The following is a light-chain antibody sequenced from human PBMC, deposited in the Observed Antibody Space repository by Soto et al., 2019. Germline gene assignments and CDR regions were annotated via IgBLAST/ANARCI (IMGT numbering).Light chain of an antibody. J-gene: IGKJ4*01. CDR1: QSVLSRSNNENY. CDR2: WAS. CDR3: QQQYSAPLT. V-gene: IGKV4-1*01. Sequence: DIVLTQSPDALAVSLGEVATINCKCSQSVLSRSNNENYLSWHQHKPGQPPKXXXYWASTRESGVPDRFSVSGSGTDFTLTLSRLKHEDVAVYDGQQQYSAPLTFGGGTKVDIK.